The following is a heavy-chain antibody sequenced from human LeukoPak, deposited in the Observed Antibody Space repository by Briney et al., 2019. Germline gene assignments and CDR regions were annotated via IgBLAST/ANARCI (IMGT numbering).Heavy chain of an antibody. Sequence: PGRSLRLSCAASGFTFSSYAMHWVRQAPGKGLEWVALISCDGSINDYADSVKGRFTISRGNSKNTLYLQMNSLRADDTAMYYCARGSYSSSWKTFDYWGQGTLVTVSS. CDR1: GFTFSSYA. J-gene: IGHJ4*02. D-gene: IGHD6-13*01. CDR3: ARGSYSSSWKTFDY. CDR2: ISCDGSIN. V-gene: IGHV3-30*04.